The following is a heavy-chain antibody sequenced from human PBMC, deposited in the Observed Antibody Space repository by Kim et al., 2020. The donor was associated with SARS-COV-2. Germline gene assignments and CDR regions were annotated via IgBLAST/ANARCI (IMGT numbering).Heavy chain of an antibody. V-gene: IGHV4-61*01. J-gene: IGHJ4*02. CDR3: ARVGLYSGSYYFDF. CDR2: IYHNGRT. CDR1: GDSVSSNSYY. Sequence: SETLSLTCTVSGDSVSSNSYYWSWIRQPPGKGLEWIGYIYHNGRTNYNPSLKSRVTVSVDTSKNQFSLRLSSVTAADTAVYYCARVGLYSGSYYFDFWGQGTLVTVSS. D-gene: IGHD1-26*01.